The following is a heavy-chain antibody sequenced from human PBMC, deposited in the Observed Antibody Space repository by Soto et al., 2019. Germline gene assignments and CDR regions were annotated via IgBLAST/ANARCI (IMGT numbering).Heavy chain of an antibody. CDR1: GDSIRGGGHY. CDR2: VYHSGST. J-gene: IGHJ4*03. V-gene: IGHV4-31*03. CDR3: ARDTGLAPTVWGY. Sequence: QVQLQESGPGLVKPSQTLSLTCSVSGDSIRGGGHYWNWIRQFPVKGLEWIGYVYHSGSTHYNPSLRGRLTISIDTSKNQFALRLISVTAADTALYYCARDTGLAPTVWGYWGHGTQVTVYS. D-gene: IGHD7-27*01.